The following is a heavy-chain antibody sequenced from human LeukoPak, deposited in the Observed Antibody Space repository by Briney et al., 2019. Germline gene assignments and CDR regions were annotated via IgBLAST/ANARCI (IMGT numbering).Heavy chain of an antibody. D-gene: IGHD2-2*01. Sequence: KSSETLSLTCTISGGSISNYYCTWIRQPPGKGLEWVGYIYNSGTTIYNPSLESRVTISADTSKNQFSLKVNSVTAADTAVYYCARSASLRGAIDCWGQGTLVTVSS. CDR2: IYNSGTT. CDR1: GGSISNYY. V-gene: IGHV4-59*08. CDR3: ARSASLRGAIDC. J-gene: IGHJ4*02.